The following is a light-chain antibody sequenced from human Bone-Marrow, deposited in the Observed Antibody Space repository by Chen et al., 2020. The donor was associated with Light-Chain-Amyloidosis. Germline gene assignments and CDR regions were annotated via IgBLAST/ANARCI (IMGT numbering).Light chain of an antibody. CDR3: QQCYNWPPWT. J-gene: IGKJ1*01. Sequence: EIVMTQSPATLSVSQGESATLACRASQSVGSSLAWYQPKPGQAPRLLIYGVSTRATGIPARFSGSGSGTEFTLTISSMQSEDFAVYYCQQCYNWPPWTFGQGTKVEI. CDR2: GVS. V-gene: IGKV3-15*01. CDR1: QSVGSS.